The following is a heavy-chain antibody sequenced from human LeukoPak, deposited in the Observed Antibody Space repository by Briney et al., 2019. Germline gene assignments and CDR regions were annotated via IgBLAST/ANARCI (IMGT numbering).Heavy chain of an antibody. V-gene: IGHV3-48*03. CDR1: GFTFSSYE. J-gene: IGHJ4*02. CDR3: ARWRENDYS. CDR2: ISRSGMTI. D-gene: IGHD2-21*02. Sequence: PGGSLRLSCAASGFTFSSYEMNWVRQAPGKGLEWVSYISRSGMTIYYADSVKGRFTTSRDNAKNSLYLQMNSLRAEDTAVYYCARWRENDYSWGQGTLVTVSS.